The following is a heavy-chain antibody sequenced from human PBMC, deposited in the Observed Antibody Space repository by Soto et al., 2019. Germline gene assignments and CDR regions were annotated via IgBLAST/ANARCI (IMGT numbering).Heavy chain of an antibody. CDR1: GGSISSYY. J-gene: IGHJ5*02. CDR2: IYYSGST. D-gene: IGHD1-26*01. CDR3: ARVREPLTGGPWFDP. V-gene: IGHV4-59*12. Sequence: SETLSLTCTVSGGSISSYYWSWIRQPPGKGLEWIGYIYYSGSTNYNPSLKSRVTISVDTSKNQFSLKLSSVTAADTAVYYCARVREPLTGGPWFDPWGQGTLVTSP.